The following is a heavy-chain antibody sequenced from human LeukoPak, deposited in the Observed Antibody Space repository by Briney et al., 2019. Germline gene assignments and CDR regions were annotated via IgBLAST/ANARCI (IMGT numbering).Heavy chain of an antibody. V-gene: IGHV7-4-1*02. CDR3: ARVATMYQLLSNWFDP. Sequence: ASVKVSCKASGYTFTSYAMNWVRQAPGQGLGWMGWINTNTGNPTYAQGFTGRFVFSLDTSVSTAYLQISSLKAEDTAVYYCARVATMYQLLSNWFDPWGQGTLVTVSS. J-gene: IGHJ5*02. D-gene: IGHD2-2*01. CDR1: GYTFTSYA. CDR2: INTNTGNP.